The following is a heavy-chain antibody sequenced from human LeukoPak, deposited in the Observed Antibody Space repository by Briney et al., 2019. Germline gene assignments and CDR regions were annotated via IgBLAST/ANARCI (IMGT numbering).Heavy chain of an antibody. CDR1: GFTFSSYG. J-gene: IGHJ4*02. CDR3: ASEKSGSYSDY. V-gene: IGHV3-48*02. D-gene: IGHD1-26*01. Sequence: GGSLRLSCAASGFTFSSYGMTWVRQAPGKGLEWVSYISSGGSSIYYADSVKGRFTISRDNAKNSLYLQMNSLSDEDTAVYYCASEKSGSYSDYWGQGTLVTVYS. CDR2: ISSGGSSI.